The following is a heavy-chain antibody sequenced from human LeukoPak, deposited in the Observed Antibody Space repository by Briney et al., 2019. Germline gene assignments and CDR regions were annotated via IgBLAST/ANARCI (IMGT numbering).Heavy chain of an antibody. J-gene: IGHJ4*02. CDR2: IYYGGST. V-gene: IGHV4-59*01. Sequence: PSETLSLTCTVSGGSISSYYWSWIRQPPGKGLEWIGYIYYGGSTNYNPSFKSRVTVSVDTSKNQFSLKLSSVTAADTAVYYCARVHGDYPYYFDYWGQGTLVTVSS. CDR3: ARVHGDYPYYFDY. CDR1: GGSISSYY. D-gene: IGHD4-17*01.